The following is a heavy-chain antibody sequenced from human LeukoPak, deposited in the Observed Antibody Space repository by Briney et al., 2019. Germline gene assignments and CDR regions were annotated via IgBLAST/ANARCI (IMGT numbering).Heavy chain of an antibody. CDR3: TTAGIAAEGNYYYYYGMDV. CDR2: IKSKTDGGTT. CDR1: GFTFSTYA. D-gene: IGHD6-13*01. Sequence: GGSLRLSCSASGFTFSTYAFHWVRQAPGKGLEWVGRIKSKTDGGTTDYAAPVKGRFTISRDDSKNTLYLQTNSLKTEDTAVYYCTTAGIAAEGNYYYYYGMDVWGQGTTVTVSS. J-gene: IGHJ6*02. V-gene: IGHV3-15*01.